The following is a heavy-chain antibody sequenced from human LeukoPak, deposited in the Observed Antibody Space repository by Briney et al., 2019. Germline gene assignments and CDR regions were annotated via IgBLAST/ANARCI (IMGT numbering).Heavy chain of an antibody. D-gene: IGHD2-2*01. CDR1: GGSISSSSYY. V-gene: IGHV4-39*07. CDR2: IYYSGST. J-gene: IGHJ4*02. CDR3: AGLGIPAAIQYYFDY. Sequence: ESSETLSLTCTVSGGSISSSSYYWGWIRQPPGKGLEWIGSIYYSGSTYYNPSLKSRVTISVDTSKNQFSLKLSSVTAADAAVYYCAGLGIPAAIQYYFDYWGQGTLVTVSS.